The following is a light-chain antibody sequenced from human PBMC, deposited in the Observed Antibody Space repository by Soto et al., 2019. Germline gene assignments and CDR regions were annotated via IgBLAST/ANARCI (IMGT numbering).Light chain of an antibody. CDR2: DVD. V-gene: IGLV2-14*03. CDR1: SSDVGSYNY. CDR3: SSFTNSSPLGV. Sequence: QSVLTQPASVSGSPGQSITISCTGTSSDVGSYNYVSWYQHHPGKAHKLVIYDVDDRPSGVSNRFTGSKSGNTASLTISGLQAEDEAGYYCSSFTNSSPLGVFGTGTKVTVL. J-gene: IGLJ1*01.